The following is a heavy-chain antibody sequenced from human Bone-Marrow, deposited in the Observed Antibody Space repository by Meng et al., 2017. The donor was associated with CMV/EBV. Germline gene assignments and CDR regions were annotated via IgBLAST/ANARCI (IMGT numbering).Heavy chain of an antibody. CDR1: GYSFTSYW. Sequence: GGSLRLSCQGSGYSFTSYWIGWVRQMPGKGLEWMGIIYPGDSDTRYSPSFQGQVTISAEKSISTAYLQWSSLKASDTAMYYCARTRVVPAAMEFDYWGQGTLVTVSS. CDR3: ARTRVVPAAMEFDY. J-gene: IGHJ4*02. V-gene: IGHV5-51*01. CDR2: IYPGDSDT. D-gene: IGHD2-2*01.